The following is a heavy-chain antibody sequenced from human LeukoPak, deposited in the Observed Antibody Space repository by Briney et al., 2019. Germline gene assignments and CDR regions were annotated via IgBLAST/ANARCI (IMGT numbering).Heavy chain of an antibody. Sequence: GGSLRLSCAASGFTFSSYAMHWVRQAPGKGLEWVAVISYDGSNKYYADSVKGRFTISRDNSKNTLYLQMSSLRAEDTAVYYCARSDSSGYYWFDYWGQGTLVTVSS. V-gene: IGHV3-30-3*01. J-gene: IGHJ4*02. CDR3: ARSDSSGYYWFDY. CDR1: GFTFSSYA. CDR2: ISYDGSNK. D-gene: IGHD3-22*01.